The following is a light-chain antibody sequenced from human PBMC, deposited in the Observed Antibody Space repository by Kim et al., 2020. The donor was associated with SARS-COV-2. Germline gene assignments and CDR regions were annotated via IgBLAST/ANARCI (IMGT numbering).Light chain of an antibody. CDR1: NLGDRY. CDR2: QGT. J-gene: IGLJ1*01. Sequence: SYELTQPPSVSMSPGQTASITCSGDNLGDRYVCWYQQKPGQSPVLVIYQGTKRPSGIPERFSGSNSGDTATLTISGTQGVDEAHYYCQAWDSSAFYVFGAGTKVTVL. CDR3: QAWDSSAFYV. V-gene: IGLV3-1*01.